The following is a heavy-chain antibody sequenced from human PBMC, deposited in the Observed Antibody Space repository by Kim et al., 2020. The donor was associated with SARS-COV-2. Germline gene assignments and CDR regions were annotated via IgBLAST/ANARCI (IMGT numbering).Heavy chain of an antibody. CDR2: ISGSGGST. CDR3: AKDPEGMAYPFDS. Sequence: GGSLRLSCAASGFTFSSYAMSWVRQAPGKGLEWVSEISGSGGSTYYAESVKGRFTISRDNSKNTLYLQMNSLRAEDTAVYYCAKDPEGMAYPFDSWGQGTLVTVSS. V-gene: IGHV3-23*01. J-gene: IGHJ4*02. CDR1: GFTFSSYA.